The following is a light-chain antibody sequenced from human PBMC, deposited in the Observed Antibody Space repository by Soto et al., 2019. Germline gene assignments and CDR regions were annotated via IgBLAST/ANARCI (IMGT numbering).Light chain of an antibody. Sequence: QSVLTQPPSASGTPGQRVTISCSGSSSNIGSNYVYWYQQPPGTAPKLLIYRNNQRPSGVPDRFSGSKSGTSASLAISGLRSEDEADYYCAAWDDSLSARYVFVTGSMVTVL. CDR2: RNN. J-gene: IGLJ1*01. CDR1: SSNIGSNY. CDR3: AAWDDSLSARYV. V-gene: IGLV1-47*01.